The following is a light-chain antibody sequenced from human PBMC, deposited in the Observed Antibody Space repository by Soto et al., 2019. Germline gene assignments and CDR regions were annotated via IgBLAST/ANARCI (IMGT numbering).Light chain of an antibody. CDR2: GAS. CDR1: QSVSSSY. CDR3: QQYGSSSPIT. J-gene: IGKJ5*01. Sequence: NVLTQSPGTRCLSPGERATLSCRASQSVSSSYLAWYQQKPGQAPRLLIYGASSRATGIPDRFSGSGSGTDFTLTISRLEPEDFAVYYYQQYGSSSPITFGHEIRLEIK. V-gene: IGKV3-20*01.